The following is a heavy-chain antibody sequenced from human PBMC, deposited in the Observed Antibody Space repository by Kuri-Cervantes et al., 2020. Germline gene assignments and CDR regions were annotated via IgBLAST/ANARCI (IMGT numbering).Heavy chain of an antibody. CDR2: IYYSGST. Sequence: SETLSPTCTVSGGSISSYYWSWIRQPPGKGLEWIGYIYYSGSTNYTPSLKSRVTISVDTSKNQFSLKLSSVTAADTAVYYCASAGRDRDYYYGMDVWGQGTTVTVSS. D-gene: IGHD3-10*01. J-gene: IGHJ6*02. CDR3: ASAGRDRDYYYGMDV. CDR1: GGSISSYY. V-gene: IGHV4-59*08.